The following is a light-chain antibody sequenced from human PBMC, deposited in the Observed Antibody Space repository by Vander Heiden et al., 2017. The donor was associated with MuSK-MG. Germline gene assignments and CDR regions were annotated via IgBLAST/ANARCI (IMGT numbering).Light chain of an antibody. Sequence: DLVMTQSPLSLPVAPGEPASTSCRSRQSLLRNNGYNYLHWYLQKPGQPPQLLIYLSSTRAAGVPDRFSGSGSGTDFTLTISRGEAADVGVYYCMQDLQTPLFTFGHGTKVEIK. CDR1: QSLLRNNGYNY. CDR2: LSS. CDR3: MQDLQTPLFT. V-gene: IGKV2-28*01. J-gene: IGKJ2*01.